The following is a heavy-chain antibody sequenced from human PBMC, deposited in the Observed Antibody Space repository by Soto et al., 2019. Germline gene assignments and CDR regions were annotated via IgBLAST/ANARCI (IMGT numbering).Heavy chain of an antibody. D-gene: IGHD6-19*01. Sequence: SETLSLTCTVSGGSISSYYWSWIRQPPGKGLEWIGYIYYSGSTNYNPSLKSRITISVDKSKNQFSLRLSSVTAADTAAYYCADMRGQWLPRDWGQGILVTVSS. CDR2: IYYSGST. V-gene: IGHV4-59*08. J-gene: IGHJ4*02. CDR1: GGSISSYY. CDR3: ADMRGQWLPRD.